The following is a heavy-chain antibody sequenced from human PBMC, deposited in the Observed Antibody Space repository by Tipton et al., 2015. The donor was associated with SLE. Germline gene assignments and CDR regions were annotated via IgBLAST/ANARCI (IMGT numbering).Heavy chain of an antibody. D-gene: IGHD6-13*01. CDR2: LSWTGNT. Sequence: QVQLVQSGPEMKKPGASVTVSCKASGYVVSNYLLNWVRQAPGQGLEWVGSLSWTGNTYYNPSLKSRVTISRDTSMNQFSLKLSSVTAADTAVYYCARLRREQHLVRAGWLWGPGTLVTVSS. CDR3: ARLRREQHLVRAGWL. V-gene: IGHV4-38-2*02. CDR1: GYVVSNYL. J-gene: IGHJ4*02.